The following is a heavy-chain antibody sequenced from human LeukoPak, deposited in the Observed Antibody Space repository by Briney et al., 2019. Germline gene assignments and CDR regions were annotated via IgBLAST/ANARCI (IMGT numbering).Heavy chain of an antibody. Sequence: GASVKVSCKASVYTFTTYAMNWVRQAPGQGLEWMGWINPNSGGTNYAQKFQGRVTMTRDTSISTAYMELSTLRSDDTAVYYCAREVSSGWYGNWFDPWGQGTLVTVSS. CDR2: INPNSGGT. D-gene: IGHD6-19*01. CDR3: AREVSSGWYGNWFDP. J-gene: IGHJ5*02. CDR1: VYTFTTYA. V-gene: IGHV1-2*02.